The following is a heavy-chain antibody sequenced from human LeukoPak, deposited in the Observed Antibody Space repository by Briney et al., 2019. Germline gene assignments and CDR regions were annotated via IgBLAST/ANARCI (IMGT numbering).Heavy chain of an antibody. Sequence: GGSLRLSCAASGFTFSSYSMNWVRQAPGKGLEWVSAISGSGGSTYYADSVKGRFTISRDNSKNTLYLQMNSLRAEDTAVYYCAKDRSAYYDYVWGSYRPSFDYWGQGTLVTVSS. CDR2: ISGSGGST. CDR3: AKDRSAYYDYVWGSYRPSFDY. J-gene: IGHJ4*02. D-gene: IGHD3-16*02. CDR1: GFTFSSYS. V-gene: IGHV3-23*01.